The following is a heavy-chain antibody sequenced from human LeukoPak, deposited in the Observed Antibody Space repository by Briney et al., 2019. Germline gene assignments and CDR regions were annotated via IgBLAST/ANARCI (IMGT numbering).Heavy chain of an antibody. CDR2: ISSSGSTI. Sequence: GGSLRLSCAASGFTFSDYYMSWIRQAPGKGLGWVSYISSSGSTIYYADSVKGRFTISRDNAKNSLYLQMNSLRAEDTAVYYCARAKWELPLWAFDIWGQGTMVTVSS. D-gene: IGHD1-26*01. CDR1: GFTFSDYY. V-gene: IGHV3-11*01. CDR3: ARAKWELPLWAFDI. J-gene: IGHJ3*02.